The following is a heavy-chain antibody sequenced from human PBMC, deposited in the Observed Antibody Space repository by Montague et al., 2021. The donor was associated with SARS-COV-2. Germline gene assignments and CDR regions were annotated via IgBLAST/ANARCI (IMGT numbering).Heavy chain of an antibody. Sequence: NIHYADSVKGRFSIYRDNAKNSLYLQMNSLRAEDTAVYYCARRTYYDGHWGQGTLVTVSA. J-gene: IGHJ4*02. CDR2: NI. CDR3: ARRTYYDGH. D-gene: IGHD3-22*01. V-gene: IGHV3-48*03.